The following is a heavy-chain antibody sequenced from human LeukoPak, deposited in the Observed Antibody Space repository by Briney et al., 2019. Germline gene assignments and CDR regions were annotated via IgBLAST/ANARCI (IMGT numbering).Heavy chain of an antibody. CDR3: ARAVPSHIVVVIARIRGGHWFDP. CDR2: IYHSGST. D-gene: IGHD2-21*01. CDR1: GGSISSGGYY. J-gene: IGHJ5*02. Sequence: SETLSLTCAVSGGSISSGGYYWSWIRQPPGKGLEWIGYIYHSGSTYYNPSLKSRVTISVDRSKNQFSLKLSSVTAADTAVYYCARAVPSHIVVVIARIRGGHWFDPWGQGTLVTVSS. V-gene: IGHV4-30-2*01.